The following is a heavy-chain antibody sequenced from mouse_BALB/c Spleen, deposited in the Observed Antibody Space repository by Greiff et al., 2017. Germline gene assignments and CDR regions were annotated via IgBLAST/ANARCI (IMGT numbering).Heavy chain of an antibody. CDR3: ARWGYDYDWFAY. D-gene: IGHD2-4*01. J-gene: IGHJ3*01. Sequence: VQLQQSGPGLVKPSQSLSLTCTVTGYSITSDYAWNWIRQFPGNKLEWMGYISYSGSTSYNPSLKSRISITRDTSKNQFFLQLNSVTTEDTATYYCARWGYDYDWFAYWGQGTLVTVSA. V-gene: IGHV3-2*02. CDR2: ISYSGST. CDR1: GYSITSDYA.